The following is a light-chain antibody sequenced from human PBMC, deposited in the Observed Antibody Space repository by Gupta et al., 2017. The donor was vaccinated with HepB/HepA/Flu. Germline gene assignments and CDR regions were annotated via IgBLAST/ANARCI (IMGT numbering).Light chain of an antibody. Sequence: QSALTQPSAVSGSPGQSITISCTGTSSDVGDYDFVSWYQQHPDKPPKLIIYEVTNRPSGVSIRFSGSKSGNTASLTISGLQAEDEADYYCSSYTSIATEVFGTGTKLTVL. V-gene: IGLV2-14*01. J-gene: IGLJ1*01. CDR3: SSYTSIATEV. CDR1: SSDVGDYDF. CDR2: EVT.